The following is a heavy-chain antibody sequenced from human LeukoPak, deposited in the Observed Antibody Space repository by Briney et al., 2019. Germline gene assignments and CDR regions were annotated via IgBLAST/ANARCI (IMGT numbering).Heavy chain of an antibody. J-gene: IGHJ4*02. D-gene: IGHD3-16*02. CDR1: GYTFTGYY. CDR3: AIDYDYVWGSYRWSFDY. CDR2: INPNTGGT. Sequence: ASVKVSCKASGYTFTGYYMHWVRQAPGQGLEWMGWINPNTGGTNYAQKFQGWVTMTRDTSISTAYMELYRLQYDDAAVYYCAIDYDYVWGSYRWSFDYWGQGTLVTVSS. V-gene: IGHV1-2*04.